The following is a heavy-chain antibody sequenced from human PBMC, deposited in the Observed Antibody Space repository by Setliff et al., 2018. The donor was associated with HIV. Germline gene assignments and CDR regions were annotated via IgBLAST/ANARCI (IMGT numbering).Heavy chain of an antibody. J-gene: IGHJ4*02. V-gene: IGHV3-11*04. D-gene: IGHD5-18*01. Sequence: SLRLSCAASGFTFTDHYMSWIRQAPAKGLEWVSYISSSGSTIYYADSVKGRFTISRDNAKNSLYLQMNSLRAEDTAVYYCARDHGYSYGTIDYWGQGTLVTVSS. CDR1: GFTFTDHY. CDR2: ISSSGSTI. CDR3: ARDHGYSYGTIDY.